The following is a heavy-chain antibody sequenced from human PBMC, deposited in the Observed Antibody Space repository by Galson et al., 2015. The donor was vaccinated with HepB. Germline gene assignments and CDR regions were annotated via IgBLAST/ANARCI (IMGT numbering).Heavy chain of an antibody. CDR2: ISWNSGSI. CDR3: AKGDSSGVGY. CDR1: GFTFDDYA. Sequence: SLRLSCAASGFTFDDYAMHWVRQAPGKGLEWVSGISWNSGSIGYADSVKGRFTISRDNAKDSLYLQMNSLRAEDTALYYCAKGDSSGVGYWGQGTLVTVSS. V-gene: IGHV3-9*01. J-gene: IGHJ4*02. D-gene: IGHD6-19*01.